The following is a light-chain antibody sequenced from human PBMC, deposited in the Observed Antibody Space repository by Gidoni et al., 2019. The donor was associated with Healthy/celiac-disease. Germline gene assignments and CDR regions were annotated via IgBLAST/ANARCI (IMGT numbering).Light chain of an antibody. CDR2: ATS. J-gene: IGKJ1*01. CDR3: QKYNSPPRT. CDR1: QGVSNY. Sequence: DIQMTQSPSSLSASVGDRVTIACRASQGVSNYLAWYQQKPGKVPKLLIYATSTLHSGVPSRFSGSGSGTDFTLTINSLQPEDVATYYCQKYNSPPRTFGQGTKVEIK. V-gene: IGKV1-27*01.